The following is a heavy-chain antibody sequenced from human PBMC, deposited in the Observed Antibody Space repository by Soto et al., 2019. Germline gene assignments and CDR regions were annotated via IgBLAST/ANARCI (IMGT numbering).Heavy chain of an antibody. V-gene: IGHV4-34*01. CDR3: ARVTCFGQTEDGIQALCMVSAFQ. CDR2: INQSGGA. Sequence: GQGLEWIGEINQSGGANYNPSLTSRVTISVDTSKNQFSLKLSSVTAADTAVYYCARVTCFGQTEDGIQALCMVSAFQ. J-gene: IGHJ1*01. D-gene: IGHD3-9*01.